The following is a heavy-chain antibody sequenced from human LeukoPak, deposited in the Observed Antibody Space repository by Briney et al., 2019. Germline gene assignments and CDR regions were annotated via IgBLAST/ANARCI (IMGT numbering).Heavy chain of an antibody. CDR3: ARVRTRNNWFDP. V-gene: IGHV1-2*02. CDR1: GYTFTSYD. Sequence: ASVKVSCKASGYTFTSYDINWVRQATGQGLEWMGWINPNSGGTNYAQKFQGRVTMTRDTSISTAYMELSRLRSDDTAVYYCARVRTRNNWFDPWGQGTLVTVSS. J-gene: IGHJ5*02. D-gene: IGHD1/OR15-1a*01. CDR2: INPNSGGT.